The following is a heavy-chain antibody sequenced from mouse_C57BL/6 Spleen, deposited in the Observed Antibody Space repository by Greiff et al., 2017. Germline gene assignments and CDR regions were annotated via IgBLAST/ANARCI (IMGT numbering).Heavy chain of an antibody. V-gene: IGHV1-82*01. D-gene: IGHD2-5*01. CDR3: ARDSNQAWFAD. Sequence: QVQLQQSGPELVKPGASVKISCKASGYAFSSSWMNWVKQRPGKGLEWIGRIYPGDGDTNYTGKFKGKATLTADKSSSTAYMHRSSLTSEDSAVYCCARDSNQAWFADWGQGTMVTVSA. CDR2: IYPGDGDT. CDR1: GYAFSSSW. J-gene: IGHJ3*01.